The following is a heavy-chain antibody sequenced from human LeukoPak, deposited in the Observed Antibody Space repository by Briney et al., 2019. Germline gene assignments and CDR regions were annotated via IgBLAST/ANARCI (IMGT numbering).Heavy chain of an antibody. Sequence: PGGSLRLSCAASGFTFSSYSMNWVRQAPGKGLEWVSSISSSSSYIYYADSVKGRFTISRDNAKNSLYLQMNSLRAEDTAVYYCARDRGWEQIDAFDIWGQGTMVTVSS. CDR3: ARDRGWEQIDAFDI. J-gene: IGHJ3*02. D-gene: IGHD1-26*01. CDR2: ISSSSSYI. V-gene: IGHV3-21*01. CDR1: GFTFSSYS.